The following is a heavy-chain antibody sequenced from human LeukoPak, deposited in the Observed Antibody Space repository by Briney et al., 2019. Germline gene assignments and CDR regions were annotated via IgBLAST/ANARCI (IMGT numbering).Heavy chain of an antibody. CDR3: ARLTYCTGGSCCLDY. V-gene: IGHV4-59*08. D-gene: IGHD2-8*02. CDR2: IYYSGSI. J-gene: IGHJ4*02. CDR1: GGSISSYY. Sequence: SETLSLTCTVSGGSISSYYWNWIRQPPGKGLEWIGYIYYSGSINYNPSLKSRVTISVDTSKHQFSLEVSSVTAADTAVYYCARLTYCTGGSCCLDYWGQGTLVTVSS.